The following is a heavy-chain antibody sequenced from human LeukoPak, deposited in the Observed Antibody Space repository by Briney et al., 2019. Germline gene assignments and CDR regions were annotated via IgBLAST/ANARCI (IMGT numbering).Heavy chain of an antibody. CDR2: IYSGGST. V-gene: IGHV3-66*01. CDR3: ASSLLPGIAVAGTSADY. J-gene: IGHJ4*02. D-gene: IGHD6-19*01. Sequence: GGSLRLSCAASGFTVSSNYMSWVRQAPGKGLEWASVIYSGGSTYYADSVEGRFTISRDNSKNTLYLQMNSLRAEDTAVYYCASSLLPGIAVAGTSADYWGQGTLVTVSS. CDR1: GFTVSSNY.